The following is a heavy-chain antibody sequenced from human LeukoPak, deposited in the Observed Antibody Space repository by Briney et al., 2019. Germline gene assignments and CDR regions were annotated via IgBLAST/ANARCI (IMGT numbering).Heavy chain of an antibody. D-gene: IGHD5-12*01. CDR3: ARDGYSGNDGI. Sequence: PSETLSLTCTVSGGSISSSSYYWGWIRQPPGKGLEWIGSIYYSGSTNHNPSLKSRVTISVDTSKNQFSLKLSSVTAADTAVYYCARDGYSGNDGIWGQGTLVTVSS. J-gene: IGHJ4*02. V-gene: IGHV4-39*07. CDR1: GGSISSSSYY. CDR2: IYYSGST.